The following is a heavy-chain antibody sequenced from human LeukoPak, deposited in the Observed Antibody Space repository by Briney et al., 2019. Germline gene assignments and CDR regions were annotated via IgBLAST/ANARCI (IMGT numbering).Heavy chain of an antibody. CDR3: ARDYWSGYLDY. Sequence: SETLSLTCTVSGGSISSYYWSWVRQPPGKGLEWIGYLYDGGSTHYNPSLKSRVIISVDTSKNQFSLKLSSVTAADTAVYYCARDYWSGYLDYWGQGTLVTVSS. V-gene: IGHV4-59*12. CDR1: GGSISSYY. CDR2: LYDGGST. D-gene: IGHD3-3*01. J-gene: IGHJ4*02.